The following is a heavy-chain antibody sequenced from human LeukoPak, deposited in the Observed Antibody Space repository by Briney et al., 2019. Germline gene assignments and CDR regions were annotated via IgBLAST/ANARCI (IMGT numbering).Heavy chain of an antibody. CDR2: IREDGSEK. Sequence: GGSLRLSWAASELTFSSYWVSWVRQPPGKGWEWVASIREDGSEKTSVDSVKGRFTISRDNAKNSLYLQMDSLRAEDTAVYYCARGPTNGQAFDYWGQGTLVSVSS. J-gene: IGHJ4*02. D-gene: IGHD2-8*01. V-gene: IGHV3-7*01. CDR3: ARGPTNGQAFDY. CDR1: ELTFSSYW.